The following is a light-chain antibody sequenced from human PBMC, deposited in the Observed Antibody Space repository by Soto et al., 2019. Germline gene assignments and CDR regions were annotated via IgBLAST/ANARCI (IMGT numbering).Light chain of an antibody. CDR2: ENN. CDR3: GTWDSSLSADNYV. J-gene: IGLJ1*01. Sequence: VLTQPPSVSAAPGQKVTISCSGSSSNIGNNYVSWYQQLPGTAPKLLIYENNKRPSGIPDRFSGSKSGTSATLGITGLQTGDEADYYCGTWDSSLSADNYVFGTGTKSPS. CDR1: SSNIGNNY. V-gene: IGLV1-51*02.